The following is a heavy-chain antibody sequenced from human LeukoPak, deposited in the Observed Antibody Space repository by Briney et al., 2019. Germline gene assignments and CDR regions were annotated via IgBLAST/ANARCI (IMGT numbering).Heavy chain of an antibody. CDR2: ISYDGSNK. J-gene: IGHJ4*02. Sequence: PGGSLRLSCAASGFTFSSYAMHWVRQAPGKGLEWVAVISYDGSNKYYADSVKGRFTISRDNSKNTLYLQMNSLRGEDTAVYYCARGGSYFAASDIWGQGTLVTVSS. CDR3: ARGGSYFAASDI. D-gene: IGHD1-26*01. CDR1: GFTFSSYA. V-gene: IGHV3-30-3*01.